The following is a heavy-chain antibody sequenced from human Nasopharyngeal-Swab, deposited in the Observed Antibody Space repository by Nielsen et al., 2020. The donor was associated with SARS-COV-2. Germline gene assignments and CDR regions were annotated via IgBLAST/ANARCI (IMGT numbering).Heavy chain of an antibody. CDR2: IYYSGST. CDR1: GGSISSYY. J-gene: IGHJ4*02. D-gene: IGHD3-22*01. V-gene: IGHV4-59*01. CDR3: ARESYYDSSGYRRVFDY. Sequence: SETLSLTCTVSGGSISSYYWSWIRQPPGKGLEWIGYIYYSGSTNYNPSLKSRVTISVDTSKNQFSLKLSSVTAADTAVYYCARESYYDSSGYRRVFDYWGQGTLVTDSS.